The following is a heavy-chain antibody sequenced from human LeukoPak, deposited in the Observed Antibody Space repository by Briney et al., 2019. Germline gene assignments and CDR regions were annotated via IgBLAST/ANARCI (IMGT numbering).Heavy chain of an antibody. Sequence: PSETLSLTCTVSGYSISSGYYWGWIRQPPGKGLEWIGSIYHSGSTYYNPSLKSRVTISVDTSKNQFSLKLSSVTAADTAVYYCARAHLTYYYGSGSSTYNWFDPWGQGTLVTVSS. V-gene: IGHV4-38-2*02. CDR2: IYHSGST. CDR1: GYSISSGYY. J-gene: IGHJ5*02. CDR3: ARAHLTYYYGSGSSTYNWFDP. D-gene: IGHD3-10*01.